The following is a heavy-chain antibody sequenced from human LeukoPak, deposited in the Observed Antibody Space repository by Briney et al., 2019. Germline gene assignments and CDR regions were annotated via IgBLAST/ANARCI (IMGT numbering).Heavy chain of an antibody. D-gene: IGHD6-19*01. CDR3: AREGSSETREY. CDR2: IIPIFGTA. CDR1: GGTFSSYA. Sequence: ASVKVSCKASGGTFSSYAISWVRQAPGQGLEWMGGIIPIFGTANYAQKFQGRVTITADESTSTVYMELSSLRSEDTAVYYCAREGSSETREYWGQGTLVTVSS. J-gene: IGHJ4*02. V-gene: IGHV1-69*01.